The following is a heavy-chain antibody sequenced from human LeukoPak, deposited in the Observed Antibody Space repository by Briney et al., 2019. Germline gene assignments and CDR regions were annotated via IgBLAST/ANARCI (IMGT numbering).Heavy chain of an antibody. CDR3: ARSDSYGDYKDAFDI. V-gene: IGHV4-30-2*01. Sequence: SQTLSLTCAVSGGSISSGGYSWSWIRQPPGKGLEWIGYIYHSGSTYYNPSLKSRVTISVDRSKNQFSLKLSSVTAADTAVYYCARSDSYGDYKDAFDIWGQGTMVTVSS. CDR2: IYHSGST. CDR1: GGSISSGGYS. J-gene: IGHJ3*02. D-gene: IGHD4-17*01.